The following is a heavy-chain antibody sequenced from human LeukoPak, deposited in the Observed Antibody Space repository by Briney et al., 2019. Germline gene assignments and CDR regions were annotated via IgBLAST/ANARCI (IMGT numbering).Heavy chain of an antibody. V-gene: IGHV3-64D*06. D-gene: IGHD1-26*01. J-gene: IGHJ4*02. CDR1: GFTFSSFV. Sequence: GGSLRLSCLASGFTFSSFVMYWVRQAPGRGLEYVSFINEDGRGTSFADAVKGRFTIFRDNSKSTLYLQMSSLRIEDTAVYYCVKDITGSYSFDSWGQGTLVTVSS. CDR3: VKDITGSYSFDS. CDR2: INEDGRGT.